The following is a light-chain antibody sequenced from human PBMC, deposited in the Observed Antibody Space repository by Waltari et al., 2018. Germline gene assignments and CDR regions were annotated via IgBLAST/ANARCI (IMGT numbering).Light chain of an antibody. J-gene: IGLJ2*01. Sequence: QTVVTQEPAFSVSPGGTVTLTCGLNSGSVSTTYSPSWYQQTQGQAPRTLIYNTNMRSSGVPDRVSGSILGDKAALTITGAQADDECDYYCALYMGRGIRVFGGGTKLTVL. CDR1: SGSVSTTYS. CDR3: ALYMGRGIRV. CDR2: NTN. V-gene: IGLV8-61*01.